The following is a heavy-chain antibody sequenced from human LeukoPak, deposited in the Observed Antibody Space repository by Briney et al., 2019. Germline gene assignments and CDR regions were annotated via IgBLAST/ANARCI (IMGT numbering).Heavy chain of an antibody. D-gene: IGHD4-17*01. Sequence: PGGSLRLSCAASGFTFSSYAMHWVRQAPGKGLEWVAVISYDGSSKYYADSVKGRFTISRDNSKNTLYLQMNSLRAEDTAVYYCARAPTVSQGDYWGQGTLVTVSS. J-gene: IGHJ4*02. V-gene: IGHV3-30-3*01. CDR1: GFTFSSYA. CDR3: ARAPTVSQGDY. CDR2: ISYDGSSK.